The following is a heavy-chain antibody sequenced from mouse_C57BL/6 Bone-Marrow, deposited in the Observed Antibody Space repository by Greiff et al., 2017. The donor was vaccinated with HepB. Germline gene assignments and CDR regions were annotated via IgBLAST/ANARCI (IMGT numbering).Heavy chain of an antibody. CDR1: GYSITSGYY. Sequence: EVKLQESGPGLVKPSQSLSPTCSVTGYSITSGYYWNWIRQFPGNKLEWMGYISYDGSNNYNPSLKNRISITRYTSKNQFFLKFNSVTTEDKATYYCAPITTVVAPYFDYWGKGTTRTVSS. CDR2: ISYDGSN. V-gene: IGHV3-6*01. CDR3: APITTVVAPYFDY. J-gene: IGHJ2*01. D-gene: IGHD1-1*01.